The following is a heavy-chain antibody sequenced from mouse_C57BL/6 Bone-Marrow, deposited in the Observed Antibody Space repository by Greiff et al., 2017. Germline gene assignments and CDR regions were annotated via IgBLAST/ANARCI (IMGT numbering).Heavy chain of an antibody. CDR2: ISSGGSYT. J-gene: IGHJ1*03. CDR3: ARRRIPHWYFDV. V-gene: IGHV5-6*02. Sequence: EVKLVESGGDLVKPGGSLKLSCAASGFTFSSYGMSWVRQTPDKRLEWVATISSGGSYTYYPDSVKGRFTISRDNAKNTLYLQMSSLKSEDTAMYYCARRRIPHWYFDVWGTGTTVTVSA. CDR1: GFTFSSYG.